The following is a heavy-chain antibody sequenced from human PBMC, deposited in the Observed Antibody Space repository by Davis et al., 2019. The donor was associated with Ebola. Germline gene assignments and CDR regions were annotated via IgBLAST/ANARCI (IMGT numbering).Heavy chain of an antibody. CDR2: LSGSGGLS. Sequence: GESLKISCAASGYTFRIHAMTWVRQAPGKGLEWVSALSGSGGLSYYADSVKGRFTISRDNSKNTLSLHMNSLRVEDTAVYYCAKDVDTMVRGVVVWGQGTLVTVSS. V-gene: IGHV3-23*01. D-gene: IGHD3-10*01. J-gene: IGHJ4*02. CDR1: GYTFRIHA. CDR3: AKDVDTMVRGVVV.